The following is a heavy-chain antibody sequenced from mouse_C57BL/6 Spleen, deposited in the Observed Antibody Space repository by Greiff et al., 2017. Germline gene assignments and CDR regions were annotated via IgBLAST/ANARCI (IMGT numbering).Heavy chain of an antibody. Sequence: QVQLQQSGADLVRPGTSVKVSCEASGFAFTNYLIEWVQQRPGQGLEWVGLINTGSGGTDYNEKFKGKATLTADKSSSTAYMQLSRLTSEDSAVYVCARGAQLITHYLDYWGQGTTLTVSS. J-gene: IGHJ2*01. CDR3: ARGAQLITHYLDY. V-gene: IGHV1-54*01. CDR1: GFAFTNYL. CDR2: INTGSGGT.